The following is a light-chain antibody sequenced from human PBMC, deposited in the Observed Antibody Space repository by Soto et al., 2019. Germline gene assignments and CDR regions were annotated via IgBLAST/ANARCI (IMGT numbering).Light chain of an antibody. J-gene: IGKJ1*01. CDR3: QKYNSAPWT. CDR2: VAS. CDR1: QGISTY. Sequence: DIPMTQSPSSLSASVGDRVTITCRASQGISTYLAWYQQQPGKVPKLLIYVASTLQSGVPSRFSGSGSGTDFTLTISSLQPEDVATYYCQKYNSAPWTFGRGPKVEIK. V-gene: IGKV1-27*01.